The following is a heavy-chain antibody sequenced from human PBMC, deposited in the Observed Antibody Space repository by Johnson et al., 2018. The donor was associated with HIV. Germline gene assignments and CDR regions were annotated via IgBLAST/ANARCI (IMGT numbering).Heavy chain of an antibody. CDR1: GFTFSSYA. D-gene: IGHD6-13*01. V-gene: IGHV3-7*03. J-gene: IGHJ3*01. Sequence: EVQLVESGGGVVRPGGSLRLSCATSGFTFSSYAMSWVRQAPGKGLEWLANITEDGSEDYHLDSLRGRFTISRDNAKRSMYLQMDSLRAEDTAVYYCARGGVYSSPHDAFDVWGQGTMVTVSS. CDR3: ARGGVYSSPHDAFDV. CDR2: ITEDGSED.